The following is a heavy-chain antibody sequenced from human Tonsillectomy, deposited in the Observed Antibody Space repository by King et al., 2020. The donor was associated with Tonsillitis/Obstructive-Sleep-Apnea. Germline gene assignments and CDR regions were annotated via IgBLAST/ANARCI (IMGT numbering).Heavy chain of an antibody. Sequence: QLVQSGGGVAQPGRSLRLSCAASGFIFSSYAIHWVRQAPGKGLEWVAVISYDGSNTYYADSVKGRFTISRDNSKNTLDLQMNSLRAEDTAVYYCAREGIYDSSGYADAFDIWGQGTMVTVSS. V-gene: IGHV3-30*04. J-gene: IGHJ3*02. CDR3: AREGIYDSSGYADAFDI. CDR2: ISYDGSNT. CDR1: GFIFSSYA. D-gene: IGHD3-22*01.